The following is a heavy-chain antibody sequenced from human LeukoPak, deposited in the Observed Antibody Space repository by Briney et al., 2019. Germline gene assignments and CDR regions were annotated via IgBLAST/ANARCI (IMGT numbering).Heavy chain of an antibody. CDR1: GFTFSSYA. Sequence: GGSLRLSCAASGFTFSSYAMSWVRQAPGKGLEWVSYISSSSSTIYYADSVKGRFTISRDNAKNSLYLQMNSLRAEDTAVYYCARDDYGETLDYWGQGTLVTVSS. V-gene: IGHV3-48*01. J-gene: IGHJ4*02. CDR3: ARDDYGETLDY. D-gene: IGHD4-17*01. CDR2: ISSSSSTI.